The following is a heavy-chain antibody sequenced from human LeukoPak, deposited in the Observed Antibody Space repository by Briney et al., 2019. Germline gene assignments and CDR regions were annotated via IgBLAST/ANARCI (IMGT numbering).Heavy chain of an antibody. CDR3: AKGLGSSSWFSFDY. D-gene: IGHD6-13*01. Sequence: SGGSLRLSCAASGFTFSSYWMHWVRQAPGKGLVWVSRIKNDGGSISYAESVKGRFTISRDNAKNSLYLQMNSLRAEDMALYYCAKGLGSSSWFSFDYWGQGTLVTVSS. CDR1: GFTFSSYW. CDR2: IKNDGGSI. J-gene: IGHJ4*02. V-gene: IGHV3-74*01.